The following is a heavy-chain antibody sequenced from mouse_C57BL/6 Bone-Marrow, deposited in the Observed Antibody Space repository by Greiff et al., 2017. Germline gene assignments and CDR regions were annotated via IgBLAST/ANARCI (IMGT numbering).Heavy chain of an antibody. Sequence: EVKLEESGGGLVQPGGSMKLSCVASGFTFSNYWMNWVRQSPEKGLEWVAQIRLKSDNYATHYAESVKGRFTISRDDSKSSVYLQMNNLRAEDTGIYYCTLLLRVAYWGQGTLVTVSA. CDR3: TLLLRVAY. CDR1: GFTFSNYW. J-gene: IGHJ3*01. V-gene: IGHV6-3*01. D-gene: IGHD1-1*01. CDR2: IRLKSDNYAT.